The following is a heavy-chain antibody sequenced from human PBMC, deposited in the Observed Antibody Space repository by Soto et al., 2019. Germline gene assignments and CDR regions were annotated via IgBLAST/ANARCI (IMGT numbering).Heavy chain of an antibody. D-gene: IGHD2-15*01. CDR3: AKDVFSGGWYNCFDP. J-gene: IGHJ5*02. CDR2: ISHDGTAN. V-gene: IGHV3-30*18. Sequence: QVHLVESGGRVVQPGRSLRLSCAASGFTVNNFGMHCVRQAPGKGPASVAMISHDGTANYYSASVKGRFTISRDNSKNTLYLQMNNLRTEDTAVYYCAKDVFSGGWYNCFDPWGQGTLVTVSS. CDR1: GFTVNNFG.